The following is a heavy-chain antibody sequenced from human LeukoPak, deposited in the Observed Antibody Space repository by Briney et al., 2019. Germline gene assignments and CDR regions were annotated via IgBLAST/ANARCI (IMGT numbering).Heavy chain of an antibody. CDR1: GYTFTSYG. V-gene: IGHV1-18*01. CDR2: ISAYNGNT. J-gene: IGHJ3*02. CDR3: ARDPIITPLYYSGSPPGAFDI. Sequence: ASVKVSCKASGYTFTSYGISWVRQAPGQGLEWMGWISAYNGNTNYAQKLQGRVTMTTDTSTSTAYMELRSLRSDDTAVYYCARDPIITPLYYSGSPPGAFDIWGQGTMVTVSS. D-gene: IGHD1-26*01.